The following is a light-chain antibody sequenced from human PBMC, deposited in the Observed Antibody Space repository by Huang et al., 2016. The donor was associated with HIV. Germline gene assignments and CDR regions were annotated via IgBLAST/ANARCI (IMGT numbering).Light chain of an antibody. V-gene: IGKV2-28*01. CDR1: QSLLHSNGYNY. CDR3: MQALQTPRT. J-gene: IGKJ3*01. Sequence: DIVMTQSPLSLPVTPGEPASIYCRSSQSLLHSNGYNYLDWYLQKPGQSPQLLIYLGSDRASGVPDRFSGSGSGTDVTLKISRVEAEDVGVYYCMQALQTPRTFGPGTKVDIK. CDR2: LGS.